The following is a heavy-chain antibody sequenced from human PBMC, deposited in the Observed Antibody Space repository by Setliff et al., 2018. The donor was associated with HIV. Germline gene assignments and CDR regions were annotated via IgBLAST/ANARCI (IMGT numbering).Heavy chain of an antibody. CDR1: GFAFSGHQ. V-gene: IGHV3-7*01. D-gene: IGHD1-1*01. CDR3: ARGRPTGYFDC. J-gene: IGHJ4*02. CDR2: IKQDGSDK. Sequence: PGGSLRLSCAASGFAFSGHQMSWVRQAPGKGLEWVAKIKQDGSDKYYVDSVKSRFTISRDNAKNSLYLQMNSLRGEDTAVYYCARGRPTGYFDCWGQGTLVTVSS.